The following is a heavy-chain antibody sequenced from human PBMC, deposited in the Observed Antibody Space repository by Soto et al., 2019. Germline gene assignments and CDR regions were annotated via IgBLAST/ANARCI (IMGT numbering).Heavy chain of an antibody. D-gene: IGHD6-19*01. CDR2: INPSGRTI. CDR1: GFTVGSSY. J-gene: IGHJ5*02. CDR3: ARYSGWYSCNWFDP. V-gene: IGHV3-11*01. Sequence: GGSLRLSCAASGFTVGSSYMSWVRQAPGKGLEWIAVINPSGRTISYADSVKGRFTISRDNAENSVYLQMSSLRGEDTAMYYCARYSGWYSCNWFDPWGQGTLVTVSS.